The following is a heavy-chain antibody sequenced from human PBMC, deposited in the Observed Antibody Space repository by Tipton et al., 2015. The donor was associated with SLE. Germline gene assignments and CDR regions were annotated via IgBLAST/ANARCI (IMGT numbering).Heavy chain of an antibody. CDR2: IYYSGGT. V-gene: IGHV4-59*01. Sequence: LRLSCTVSGGSMSTYYWSWIRLPPGKGLEWIGYIYYSGGTSYNPSLNSRVTISVDTSRNQFSLKLTSVTAADSALYYCARYSLTNWHLDLWGCGALVTVSS. D-gene: IGHD2-15*01. CDR1: GGSMSTYY. J-gene: IGHJ2*01. CDR3: ARYSLTNWHLDL.